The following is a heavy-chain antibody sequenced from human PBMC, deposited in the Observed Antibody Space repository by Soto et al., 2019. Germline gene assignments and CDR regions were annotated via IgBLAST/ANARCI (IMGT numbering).Heavy chain of an antibody. CDR2: IYYSGRT. Sequence: QLRLQESGPGLVKSSETLSLTCTISGGSVRSSSYYWGWIRQPPGKGLEWIASIYYSGRTHNNPALQCRVHMSIDTYTNQFSLKMNSVTAADTAVYYCARHEGGAEGDRPLDYWGQGTLVTVSS. D-gene: IGHD3-16*01. J-gene: IGHJ4*02. V-gene: IGHV4-39*01. CDR3: ARHEGGAEGDRPLDY. CDR1: GGSVRSSSYY.